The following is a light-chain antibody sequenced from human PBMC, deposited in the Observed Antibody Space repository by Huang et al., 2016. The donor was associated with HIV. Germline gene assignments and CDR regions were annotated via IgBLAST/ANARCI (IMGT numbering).Light chain of an antibody. J-gene: IGKJ1*01. CDR3: QQYNNWPRT. V-gene: IGKV3-15*01. CDR2: GAS. CDR1: QSGSNN. Sequence: EIVMTQSPATLSVSPGERATLSCRASQSGSNNLAWYQQKPGQAPGVLIYGASTRASGIPARFSGSGSGTEFTLTISSLQSEDFAVYYCQQYNNWPRTFGQGTKVEI.